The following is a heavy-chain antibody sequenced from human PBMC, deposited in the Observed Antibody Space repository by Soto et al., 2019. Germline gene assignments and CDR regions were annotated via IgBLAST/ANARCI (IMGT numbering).Heavy chain of an antibody. D-gene: IGHD4-4*01. V-gene: IGHV3-23*01. J-gene: IGHJ4*02. Sequence: GGSLRLSCAASGFIFSSFAMSWVRQAPGKGLEWVSAISGSGASTYYADSVKGRFTVSRDNAKNTLYLQMNSLSDEDTAVYYCARGLPNYSSFDSWGQGTLVTVSS. CDR2: ISGSGAST. CDR3: ARGLPNYSSFDS. CDR1: GFIFSSFA.